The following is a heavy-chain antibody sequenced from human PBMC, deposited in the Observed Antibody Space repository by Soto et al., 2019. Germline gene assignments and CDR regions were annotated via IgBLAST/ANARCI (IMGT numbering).Heavy chain of an antibody. CDR1: GGTFSSYA. CDR3: ASGSKYYDILTGYYYYGMDV. Sequence: GASVKVSCKASGGTFSSYAISWVRQAPGQGLEWMGGIIPIFGTANYAQKFQGRVTITADESTSTAYMELSSLRSEDTAVYYCASGSKYYDILTGYYYYGMDVWGQGTTVTVSS. CDR2: IIPIFGTA. V-gene: IGHV1-69*13. D-gene: IGHD3-9*01. J-gene: IGHJ6*02.